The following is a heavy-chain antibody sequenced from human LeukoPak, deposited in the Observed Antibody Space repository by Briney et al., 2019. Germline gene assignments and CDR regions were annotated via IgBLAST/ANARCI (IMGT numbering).Heavy chain of an antibody. D-gene: IGHD6-13*01. Sequence: PSETLSLTCAVYGGSFSGYYWSWIRQPPGKGLEWIGEINHSGSTNYNPSLKSRVTISVDTSKNQFSLKLSSVTAADTAVYYCAREPAGYSSSRAADYWGQGTLVTVSS. CDR2: INHSGST. CDR3: AREPAGYSSSRAADY. CDR1: GGSFSGYY. J-gene: IGHJ4*02. V-gene: IGHV4-34*01.